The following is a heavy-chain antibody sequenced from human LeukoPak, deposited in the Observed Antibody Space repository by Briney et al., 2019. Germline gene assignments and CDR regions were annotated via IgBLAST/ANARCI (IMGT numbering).Heavy chain of an antibody. CDR1: GGSISSSSYY. V-gene: IGHV4-39*07. Sequence: SETLSLTCTVSGGSISSSSYYWGWIRQPPGEGLEWIGSIYYSGSTYYNPSLKSRVTISVDTSKNQFSLKLSSVTAADTAVYYCARTTEGYAGGPGYSYYYYMDVWGKGTTVTISS. J-gene: IGHJ6*03. CDR2: IYYSGST. D-gene: IGHD5-12*01. CDR3: ARTTEGYAGGPGYSYYYYMDV.